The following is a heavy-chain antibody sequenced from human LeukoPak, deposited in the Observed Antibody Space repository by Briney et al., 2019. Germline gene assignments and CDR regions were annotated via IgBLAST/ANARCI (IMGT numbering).Heavy chain of an antibody. Sequence: SQTLSLTCNVSGDSISSGTYYWNWIRQRPGKGLEWIGYIHHSGTTFYNPSLTSRVTISVDTSKNQFSLKLSSVTAADTAVYFCARDGRYSFGLTRNAFDIWGQGTVVSVSS. V-gene: IGHV4-31*03. CDR3: ARDGRYSFGLTRNAFDI. CDR1: GDSISSGTYY. D-gene: IGHD5-18*01. J-gene: IGHJ3*02. CDR2: IHHSGTT.